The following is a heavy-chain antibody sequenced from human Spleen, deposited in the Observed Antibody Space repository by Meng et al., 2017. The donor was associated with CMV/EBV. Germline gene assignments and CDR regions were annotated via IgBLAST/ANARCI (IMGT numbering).Heavy chain of an antibody. CDR1: GGSISSGGYY. Sequence: SETLSLTCTVSGGSISSGGYYWSWIRQHPGKGLEWIGYIYYSGSTYYNPSLKSRVTISVDTSKNQFSLKLSSVTAADTAVYFCARGQRSYYDFWTGGQNAFYFDYWGRGTLVTVSS. V-gene: IGHV4-31*03. CDR2: IYYSGST. D-gene: IGHD3-3*01. CDR3: ARGQRSYYDFWTGGQNAFYFDY. J-gene: IGHJ4*02.